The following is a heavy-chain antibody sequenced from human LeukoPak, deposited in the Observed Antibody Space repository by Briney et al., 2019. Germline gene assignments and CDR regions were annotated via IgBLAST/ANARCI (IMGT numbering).Heavy chain of an antibody. V-gene: IGHV4-59*12. CDR3: ARGTYYYDSSGYYPDY. D-gene: IGHD3-22*01. CDR1: AGSISSYY. Sequence: PSETLSLTCTVSAGSISSYYWSWIRQPPGKGLEWIGYIYYSGSTNYNPSLKSRVTISVDTSKNQFSLKLSSVTAADTAVYYCARGTYYYDSSGYYPDYWGQGTLVTVSS. J-gene: IGHJ4*02. CDR2: IYYSGST.